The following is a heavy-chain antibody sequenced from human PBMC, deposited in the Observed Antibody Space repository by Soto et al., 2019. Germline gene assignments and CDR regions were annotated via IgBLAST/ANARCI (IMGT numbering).Heavy chain of an antibody. CDR1: GFTFSSYA. J-gene: IGHJ4*02. Sequence: EVQLLESGGGLVQPGGSLRLSCAASGFTFSSYAMSWVRQAPGKGLEWVSAISGSGGSTYYADSVKGRFTISRDNSKNTLYLQRNSLRAEDTAVYYCAKDGDYIWGRPQALYYFDYWGQGTLVTVSS. CDR3: AKDGDYIWGRPQALYYFDY. V-gene: IGHV3-23*01. D-gene: IGHD3-16*01. CDR2: ISGSGGST.